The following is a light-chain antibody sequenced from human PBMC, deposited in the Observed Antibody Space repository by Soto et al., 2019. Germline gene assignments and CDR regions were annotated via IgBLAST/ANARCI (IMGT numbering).Light chain of an antibody. J-gene: IGLJ2*01. CDR2: SNN. Sequence: QSVLTQPPSASGTPGQRVTISCSGSSSNIGSHTVNWYQQLPGTAHKLLIYSNNQRPSGVPDRFYGSKSGTSASLAIRGLQSEDEADYSCAAWDDSLNGRVGFGGGTKLTVL. CDR1: SSNIGSHT. CDR3: AAWDDSLNGRVG. V-gene: IGLV1-44*01.